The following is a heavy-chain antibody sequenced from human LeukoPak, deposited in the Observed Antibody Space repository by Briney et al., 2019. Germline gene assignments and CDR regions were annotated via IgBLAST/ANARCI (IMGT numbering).Heavy chain of an antibody. V-gene: IGHV1-46*01. J-gene: IGHJ4*02. CDR3: ARDRAEYSSSSHHPHY. CDR1: GYTFTSYY. CDR2: INPSGGST. Sequence: ASVKVSCKASGYTFTSYYMHWVRQAPGQGLEWMGIINPSGGSTSYAQKFQGRLTMTRDTSTSTVYMELSSLRSEDTAVYYCARDRAEYSSSSHHPHYWGQGTLVTVSS. D-gene: IGHD6-6*01.